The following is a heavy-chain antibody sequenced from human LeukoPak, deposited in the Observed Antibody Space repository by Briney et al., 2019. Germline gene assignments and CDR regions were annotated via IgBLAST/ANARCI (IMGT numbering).Heavy chain of an antibody. Sequence: PSEALSLTCTVSGGSISSSGYYWGWIRQPPGKGLEWIGSIYYSGSTYYNPSLKSRVTISVGTSKNQFSLKLSSVTAADTAVYYCAISIQLWTNNWFDPWGQGTLVTVSS. J-gene: IGHJ5*02. V-gene: IGHV4-39*01. CDR3: AISIQLWTNNWFDP. CDR2: IYYSGST. CDR1: GGSISSSGYY. D-gene: IGHD5-18*01.